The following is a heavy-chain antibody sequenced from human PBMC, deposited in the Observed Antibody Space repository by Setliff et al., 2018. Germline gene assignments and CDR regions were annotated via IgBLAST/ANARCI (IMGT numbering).Heavy chain of an antibody. CDR1: GDTFSTYA. J-gene: IGHJ4*02. CDR2: VIPLLETT. Sequence: SVKVSCKASGDTFSTYALSWVRQAPGQGLEWMGGVIPLLETTKYAQKFQGRVTITADKSTSTAYMELNSLTSNDTAVYYCARAGLAAAGRKGVFDHWGQGTLVTVSS. CDR3: ARAGLAAAGRKGVFDH. D-gene: IGHD6-13*01. V-gene: IGHV1-69*06.